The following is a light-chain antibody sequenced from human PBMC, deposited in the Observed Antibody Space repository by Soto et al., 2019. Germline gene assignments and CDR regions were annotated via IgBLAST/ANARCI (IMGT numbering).Light chain of an antibody. V-gene: IGLV2-14*01. CDR2: EVS. J-gene: IGLJ2*01. Sequence: QAVVTQPASVSGSPGQSITISCTGTSSDIGNYDFVSWYQQVPGTAPKAMIYEVSSRPSGVSNRFSGSKSGNTASLTISGLQAEDEAYYYCSSHTTSTSFILFGGGTKLTVL. CDR1: SSDIGNYDF. CDR3: SSHTTSTSFIL.